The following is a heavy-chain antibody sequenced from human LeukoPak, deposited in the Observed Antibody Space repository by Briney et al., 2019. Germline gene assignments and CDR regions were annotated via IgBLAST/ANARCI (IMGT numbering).Heavy chain of an antibody. D-gene: IGHD6-13*01. Sequence: SETLSLTCTVSGGSISSYYWSWIRQPPGKGLEWNGYIYYSGSTNYNPSLKSRVTISVDTSKNQFSLKLSSVTAADTAVYYCARLSWGLAAVSTASSMDVWGQGTTVTVSS. CDR2: IYYSGST. CDR3: ARLSWGLAAVSTASSMDV. CDR1: GGSISSYY. V-gene: IGHV4-59*08. J-gene: IGHJ6*02.